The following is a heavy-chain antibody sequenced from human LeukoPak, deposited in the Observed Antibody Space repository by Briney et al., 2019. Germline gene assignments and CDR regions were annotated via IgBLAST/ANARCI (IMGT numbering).Heavy chain of an antibody. V-gene: IGHV4-59*01. J-gene: IGHJ3*02. D-gene: IGHD3-3*01. CDR1: GGSISSYY. CDR3: ARDGGLYDAFDI. Sequence: SETLSLTCTVSGGSISSYYWSWNRQPPGKGLEWIGYIYYSGSTNCNPSLKSRVTISVDTSKNQFSLKLSSVTAADTAVYYCARDGGLYDAFDIWGQGTMVTVSS. CDR2: IYYSGST.